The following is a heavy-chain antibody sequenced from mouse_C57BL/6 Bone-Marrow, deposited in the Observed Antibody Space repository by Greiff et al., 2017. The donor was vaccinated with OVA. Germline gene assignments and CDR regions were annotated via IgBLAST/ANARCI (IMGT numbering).Heavy chain of an antibody. CDR2: IYPGDGDT. D-gene: IGHD2-2*01. CDR3: ARIGYPHYFDY. J-gene: IGHJ2*01. CDR1: GYAFSSSW. V-gene: IGHV1-82*01. Sequence: VKVVESGPELVKPGASVKISCKASGYAFSSSWMNWVKQRPGKGLEWIGRIYPGDGDTNYNGKFKGKATLTADKSSSTAYMQLSSLTSEDSAVYFCARIGYPHYFDYWGQGTTLTVSS.